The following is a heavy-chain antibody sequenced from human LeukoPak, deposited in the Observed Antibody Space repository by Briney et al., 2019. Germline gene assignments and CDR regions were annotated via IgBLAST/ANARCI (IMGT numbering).Heavy chain of an antibody. Sequence: GGTLRLSCAASGFTFSSYGMSWVRQAPGKGLEWVSAISGSGGSTYYADSVKGRFTISRDNSKNTLYLQMNSLRAEDTAVYYCAKDCAFVVRGILDYWGQGTLVTVSS. CDR3: AKDCAFVVRGILDY. D-gene: IGHD3-10*01. CDR2: ISGSGGST. J-gene: IGHJ4*02. CDR1: GFTFSSYG. V-gene: IGHV3-23*01.